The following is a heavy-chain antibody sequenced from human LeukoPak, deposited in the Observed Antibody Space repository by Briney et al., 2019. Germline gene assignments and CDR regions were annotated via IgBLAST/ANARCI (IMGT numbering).Heavy chain of an antibody. CDR3: AKDSSSWYASGAFDI. CDR1: GFTFSTYD. Sequence: GGSLRLSCAASGFTFSTYDMSWVRQAPGKGLEWVSAISGSGGSTYYADSVKGRFTISRDNSKNTLYLQMNSLRAEDTAVYYCAKDSSSWYASGAFDIWGQGTMVTVSS. J-gene: IGHJ3*02. CDR2: ISGSGGST. D-gene: IGHD6-13*01. V-gene: IGHV3-23*01.